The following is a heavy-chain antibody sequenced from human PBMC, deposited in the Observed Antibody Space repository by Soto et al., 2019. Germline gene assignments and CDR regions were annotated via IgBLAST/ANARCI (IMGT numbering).Heavy chain of an antibody. CDR3: AREGEMPYYYYGLDV. D-gene: IGHD3-16*01. V-gene: IGHV1-18*01. Sequence: GASVKASCKESGFTFTTCGISWVRQAPGQGLEWMGWISGYNGHTKYAQKFQGRVTMTTDTSTSTVYMDLRSLRSDDTAVYYCAREGEMPYYYYGLDVWGQGTTVTVSS. CDR1: GFTFTTCG. CDR2: ISGYNGHT. J-gene: IGHJ6*02.